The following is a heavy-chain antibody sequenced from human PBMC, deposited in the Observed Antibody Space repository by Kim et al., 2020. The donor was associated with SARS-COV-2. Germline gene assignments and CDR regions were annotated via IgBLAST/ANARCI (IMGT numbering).Heavy chain of an antibody. V-gene: IGHV4-59*01. CDR2: IYYSGST. CDR1: GGSISSYY. Sequence: SETLSLTCTVSGGSISSYYWSWIRQPPGKGLEWIGYIYYSGSTNYNPSLKSRVTISVDTSKNQFSLKLSSVTAADTAVYYCARSGRSGYFSLFDYWGQGTLVTVSS. D-gene: IGHD3-3*01. J-gene: IGHJ4*02. CDR3: ARSGRSGYFSLFDY.